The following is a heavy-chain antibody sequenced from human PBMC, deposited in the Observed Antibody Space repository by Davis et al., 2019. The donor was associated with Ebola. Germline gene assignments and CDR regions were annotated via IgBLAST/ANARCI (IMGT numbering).Heavy chain of an antibody. CDR2: QGLSGDT. CDR3: AKDTSNVWFDV. J-gene: IGHJ3*01. CDR1: GFTFSSYG. Sequence: GESLKISCAASGFTFSSYGMHWVRRAPGKGLEWVSTQGLSGDTYYADSVKGRFTISRDNSKNTLHLQMNSLRVEDTAIYYCAKDTSNVWFDVWGQGTMVTVSS. V-gene: IGHV3-23*01. D-gene: IGHD6-19*01.